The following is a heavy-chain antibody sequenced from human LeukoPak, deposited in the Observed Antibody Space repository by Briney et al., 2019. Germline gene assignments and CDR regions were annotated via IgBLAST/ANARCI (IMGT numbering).Heavy chain of an antibody. Sequence: ASVTVSFKASVYTHPCYEFHWLRQATSQGLAWMGLMNSNSDNTGYAQKFQGRVTMTRNTSISTAYMELSSLRSEDTAVYYWASRTGIAAAGTDAFDIWGQGTMVTVSS. D-gene: IGHD6-13*01. CDR2: MNSNSDNT. J-gene: IGHJ3*02. CDR1: VYTHPCYE. V-gene: IGHV1-8*01. CDR3: ASRTGIAAAGTDAFDI.